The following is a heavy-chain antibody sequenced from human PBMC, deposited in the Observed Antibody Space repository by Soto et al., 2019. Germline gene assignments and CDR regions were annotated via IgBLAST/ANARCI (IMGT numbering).Heavy chain of an antibody. D-gene: IGHD6-19*01. CDR1: GGSISSYY. V-gene: IGHV4-59*01. CDR3: ASSSGWYYYYMDV. J-gene: IGHJ6*03. Sequence: SETLSLTCTVSGGSISSYYWSWIRQPPGKGLEWIGYIYYSGSTNYNPSLKSRVTISVDTSKNQFSLKLSSVTAADTAVYYCASSSGWYYYYMDVWGKGTTVTVSS. CDR2: IYYSGST.